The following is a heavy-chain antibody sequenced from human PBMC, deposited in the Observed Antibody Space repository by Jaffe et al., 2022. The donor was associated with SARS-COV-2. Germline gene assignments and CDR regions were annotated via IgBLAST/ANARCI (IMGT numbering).Heavy chain of an antibody. CDR3: ARRVGEQQTYNWFDP. J-gene: IGHJ5*02. CDR1: GGSISSSSYY. D-gene: IGHD6-13*01. Sequence: QLQLQESGPGLVKPSETLSLTCTVSGGSISSSSYYWGWIRQPPGKGLEWIGSIYYSGSTYYNPSLKSRVTISVDTSKNQFSLKLSSVTAADTAVYYCARRVGEQQTYNWFDPWGQGTLVTVSS. CDR2: IYYSGST. V-gene: IGHV4-39*01.